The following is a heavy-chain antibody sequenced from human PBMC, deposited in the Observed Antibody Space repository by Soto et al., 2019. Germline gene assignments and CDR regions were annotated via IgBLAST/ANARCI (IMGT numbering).Heavy chain of an antibody. CDR3: AKDRKQWLAPFDC. V-gene: IGHV3-30*18. Sequence: QVQLVESGGGVVQPGRSLRLSCAASGFTFSSYGMHWVRQAPGKGLEWVAVISYDGSNKYYADSVKGRFTISRDNSKNTLYLQMNSLRAEDTAVYYCAKDRKQWLAPFDCWGEGTLVTVSS. D-gene: IGHD6-19*01. CDR1: GFTFSSYG. CDR2: ISYDGSNK. J-gene: IGHJ4*02.